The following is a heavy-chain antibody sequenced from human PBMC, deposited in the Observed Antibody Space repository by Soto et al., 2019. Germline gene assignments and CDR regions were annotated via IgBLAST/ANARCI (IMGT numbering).Heavy chain of an antibody. CDR2: IAYGGSSK. J-gene: IGHJ5*01. Sequence: PGGSLRLFCGACGFSFSNYGMNWVRQAPGTGLEWVAVIAYGGSSKYHADSVKGRFTISRDNSKNTLLLEITSLSAEDTAVYYCSHDRRGGRAVLDSLGLGTPDPVS. CDR3: SHDRRGGRAVLDS. CDR1: GFSFSNYG. V-gene: IGHV3-30*18. D-gene: IGHD1-1*01.